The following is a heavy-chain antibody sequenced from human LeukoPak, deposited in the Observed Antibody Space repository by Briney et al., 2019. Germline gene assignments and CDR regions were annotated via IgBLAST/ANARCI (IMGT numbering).Heavy chain of an antibody. CDR3: ARRYYDFWSGYSYYFEY. D-gene: IGHD3-3*01. V-gene: IGHV3-23*01. Sequence: PGGSLRLSCAASGFTFSSYGMGWVRQAPGKGLEWVSSISGGGETTYYADSVKGRFPISRDNSKNTLYLQMNSLRAEDTAVYYCARRYYDFWSGYSYYFEYWGQGTLVTVSS. CDR2: ISGGGETT. J-gene: IGHJ4*02. CDR1: GFTFSSYG.